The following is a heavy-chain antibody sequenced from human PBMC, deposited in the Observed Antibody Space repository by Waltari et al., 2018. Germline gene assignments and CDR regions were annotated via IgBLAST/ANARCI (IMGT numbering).Heavy chain of an antibody. J-gene: IGHJ4*02. Sequence: EVQLLESGGGLVQPGGSLRLSCAASGFTFSSYAMSWVRQAPGKGLEWVSAISGSGGSTYSADSVKGRFTISRDNSKTTLYLQMNSLRAEDTAVYYCAKVSDHYDFWSGVDYWGQGTLVTVSS. CDR1: GFTFSSYA. D-gene: IGHD3-3*01. CDR2: ISGSGGST. V-gene: IGHV3-23*01. CDR3: AKVSDHYDFWSGVDY.